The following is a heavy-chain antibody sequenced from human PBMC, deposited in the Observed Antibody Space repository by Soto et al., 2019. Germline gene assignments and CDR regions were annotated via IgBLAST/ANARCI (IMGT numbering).Heavy chain of an antibody. CDR2: INPSGGST. CDR1: GYTFTSYY. J-gene: IGHJ6*03. CDR3: ARRFPVAGTSPAYYYYYMDV. V-gene: IGHV1-46*03. D-gene: IGHD6-19*01. Sequence: WASVKVSCKASGYTFTSYYMHWVRQAPGQGLEWMGIINPSGGSTSYAQKFQGRVTMTRDTSTSTVYMELSSLRSEDTAVYYCARRFPVAGTSPAYYYYYMDVWGKGTTVTVSS.